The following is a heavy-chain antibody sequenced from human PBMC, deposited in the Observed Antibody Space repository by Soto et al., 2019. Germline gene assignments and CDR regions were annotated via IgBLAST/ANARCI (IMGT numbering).Heavy chain of an antibody. V-gene: IGHV4-30-4*01. CDR3: ASRPGYCTNGVCYNHFDY. D-gene: IGHD2-8*01. CDR1: GGSISSGDYY. J-gene: IGHJ4*02. CDR2: IYYSGST. Sequence: PSETLSLTCTVSGGSISSGDYYWTWIRQPPGKGLEWIGYIYYSGSTFYNPSLRSRLAISVDTSKNQFSLRLSSVTAADTAVYYCASRPGYCTNGVCYNHFDYWGQGMLVTVSS.